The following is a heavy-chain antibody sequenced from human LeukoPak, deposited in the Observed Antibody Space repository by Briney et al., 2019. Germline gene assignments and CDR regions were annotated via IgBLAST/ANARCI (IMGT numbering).Heavy chain of an antibody. CDR3: AKTAKYYYGSETYYFFEY. V-gene: IGHV4-59*01. Sequence: PSETLSLTCTVSGGSFSSYYWSWIRQPPGKGLEWIGYIYYSGSTNYNPSLKSRVTISLDTSQNQFSLKLTSVTPADTAVYYCAKTAKYYYGSETYYFFEYWGQGTLVTVSS. D-gene: IGHD3-10*01. J-gene: IGHJ4*02. CDR2: IYYSGST. CDR1: GGSFSSYY.